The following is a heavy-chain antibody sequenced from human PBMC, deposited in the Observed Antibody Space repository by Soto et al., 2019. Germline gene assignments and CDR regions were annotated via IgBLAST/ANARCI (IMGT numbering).Heavy chain of an antibody. D-gene: IGHD3-9*01. CDR2: IYWDDSK. CDR3: AHKGPEDWPLDY. V-gene: IGHV2-5*02. CDR1: GFSLSTSGVG. Sequence: QITLKESGPTLVRPTQTLTLTCAFSGFSLSTSGVGVGWIRQPPGKVLEWLAVIYWDDSKHYSPSLRSRLTITKDTSKNQVVLTMTNMDPMDTGTYYCAHKGPEDWPLDYWGQGTLVTVSS. J-gene: IGHJ4*02.